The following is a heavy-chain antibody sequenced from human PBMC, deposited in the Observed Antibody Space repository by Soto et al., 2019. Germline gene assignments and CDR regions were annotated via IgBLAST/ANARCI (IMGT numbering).Heavy chain of an antibody. CDR2: ISGSGGTT. CDR1: GFIFSNYD. V-gene: IGHV3-23*01. D-gene: IGHD2-15*01. J-gene: IGHJ4*02. Sequence: EVQLLESGGGLVQPGGSLRLSCAASGFIFSNYDMSWVRLAPGKGLEWVSVISGSGGTTYYADSVKGRFTISSDNSKNTLYLQMNSLTAEDTAVYFCAKRPQDCSGGSCYRNYFDYWGQGTLVTVSS. CDR3: AKRPQDCSGGSCYRNYFDY.